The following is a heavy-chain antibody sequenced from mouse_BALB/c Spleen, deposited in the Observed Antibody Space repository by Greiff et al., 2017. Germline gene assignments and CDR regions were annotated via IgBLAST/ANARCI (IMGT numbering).Heavy chain of an antibody. D-gene: IGHD3-1*01. V-gene: IGHV5-17*02. Sequence: EVQLQESGGGLVQPGGSRKLSCAASGFTFSSFGMHWVRQAPEKGLEWVAYISSGSSTIYYADTVKGRFTISRDNPKNTLFLQMTSLRSEDTAMYYCARSGDGFAYWGQGTLVTVSA. CDR1: GFTFSSFG. CDR2: ISSGSSTI. CDR3: ARSGDGFAY. J-gene: IGHJ3*01.